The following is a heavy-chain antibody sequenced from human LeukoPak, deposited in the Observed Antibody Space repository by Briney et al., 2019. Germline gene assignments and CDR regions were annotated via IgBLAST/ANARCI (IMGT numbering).Heavy chain of an antibody. CDR2: INHSGST. J-gene: IGHJ6*02. V-gene: IGHV4-34*01. Sequence: PSETPSLTCAVYGGSFSGYYWSWIRQPPGKGLEWIGEINHSGSTNYNPSLKSRVTISVDTSKNQFSLKLSSVTAADTAVYYCARAFNLVFRGQYYDILTRSGGMDVWGQGTTVTVSS. D-gene: IGHD3-9*01. CDR1: GGSFSGYY. CDR3: ARAFNLVFRGQYYDILTRSGGMDV.